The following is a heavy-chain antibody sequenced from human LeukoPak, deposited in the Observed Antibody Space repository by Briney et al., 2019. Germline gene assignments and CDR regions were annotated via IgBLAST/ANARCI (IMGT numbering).Heavy chain of an antibody. CDR3: ARQEYCSGGSCYTWFDP. V-gene: IGHV5-51*01. D-gene: IGHD2-15*01. Sequence: GESPKISCQGSGYSINNYWIGWVRQMPGKGLEWMGIIYPADSDIRYSPSFQGQVTISADKSISTAYLQWSSLKASDTAMYYCARQEYCSGGSCYTWFDPWGQGTLVTVSS. J-gene: IGHJ5*02. CDR2: IYPADSDI. CDR1: GYSINNYW.